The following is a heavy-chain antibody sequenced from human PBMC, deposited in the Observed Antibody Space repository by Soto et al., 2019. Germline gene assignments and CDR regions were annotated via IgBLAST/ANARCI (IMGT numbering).Heavy chain of an antibody. J-gene: IGHJ4*02. CDR1: GYSFASHW. CDR2: IYPGDSDT. V-gene: IGHV5-51*01. Sequence: LKISCKGSGYSFASHWVAWVRQMPEKGLEWIGTIYPGDSDTKYSSAFRGHVTISADTSVSTAYLQWRSLEATDSAIYYCARYSGSYWHYLDFWGQGTLVTVSS. CDR3: ARYSGSYWHYLDF. D-gene: IGHD1-26*01.